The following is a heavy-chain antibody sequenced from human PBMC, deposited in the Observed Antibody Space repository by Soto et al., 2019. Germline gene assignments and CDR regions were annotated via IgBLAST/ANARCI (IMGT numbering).Heavy chain of an antibody. CDR1: GFTFSSYA. Sequence: QVQLVESGGGVVQPGRSLRLSCAASGFTFSSYAMHWVRQAPGKGLEWVIVISYDGSNKYCADSVKGRFTISRDNSKNTLYLQMNRLRAEDTAVYYCARGGRYYDSSDAFDIWGQGTMVTVSS. D-gene: IGHD3-22*01. V-gene: IGHV3-30-3*01. CDR2: ISYDGSNK. CDR3: ARGGRYYDSSDAFDI. J-gene: IGHJ3*02.